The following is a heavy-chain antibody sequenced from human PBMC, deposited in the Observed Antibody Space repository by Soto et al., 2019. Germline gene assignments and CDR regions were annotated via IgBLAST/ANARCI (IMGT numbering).Heavy chain of an antibody. CDR2: IYWNDDK. J-gene: IGHJ4*02. D-gene: IGHD5-18*01. V-gene: IGHV2-5*01. CDR1: GFSLSTSGVG. Sequence: SGPTLVNPTQTLTLTCTFSGFSLSTSGVGVGWIRQPPGKALEWLALIYWNDDKRYSPSLKSRLTITKDTSKNQVVLTMTNMDPVDTATYYCARILGGRTYSYGYFDSWGRGALVTVSS. CDR3: ARILGGRTYSYGYFDS.